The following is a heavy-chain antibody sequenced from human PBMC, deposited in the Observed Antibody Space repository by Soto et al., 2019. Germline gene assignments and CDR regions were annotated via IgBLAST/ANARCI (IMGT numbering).Heavy chain of an antibody. V-gene: IGHV3-30-3*01. CDR1: GFTFSSYW. CDR3: ARDSRNYYGSGSYYNGYYGMDV. D-gene: IGHD3-10*01. J-gene: IGHJ6*02. CDR2: ISYDGSNK. Sequence: GGSLRLSCAASGFTFSSYWMHWVRQGPGKGLVWVSVISYDGSNKYYADSVKGRFTISRDNSKNTLYLQMNSLRAEDTAVYYCARDSRNYYGSGSYYNGYYGMDVWGQGTTVTVSS.